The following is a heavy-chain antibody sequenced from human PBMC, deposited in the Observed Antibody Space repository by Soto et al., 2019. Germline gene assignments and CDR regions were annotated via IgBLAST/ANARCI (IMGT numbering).Heavy chain of an antibody. V-gene: IGHV4-61*08. CDR2: IYYTGGT. Sequence: SETLSLTCTVSGGSISSGGYYWSWIRQHPGKGLEWIGYIYYTGGTNYNPSLKSRVTMSLDTSKNQFSLKLNSVTAADTAVYYCAREGRSAAYFDSWGQGAPVTVSS. D-gene: IGHD3-10*01. CDR3: AREGRSAAYFDS. CDR1: GGSISSGGYY. J-gene: IGHJ4*02.